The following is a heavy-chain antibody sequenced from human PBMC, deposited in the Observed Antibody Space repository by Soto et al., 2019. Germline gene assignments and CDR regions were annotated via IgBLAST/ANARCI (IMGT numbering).Heavy chain of an antibody. CDR2: ISYDGSGR. J-gene: IGHJ4*02. CDR1: GFTFSSSG. Sequence: QVQLVESGGGVVQPGRSLRLSCAASGFTFSSSGMHWVRQAPGKGLEWVALISYDGSGRYYADSVKGRFTISRDNSKNTLYLHMNSLRAEDTAVYYCAKDYSSSWVLDYWGQGTLVTVSS. CDR3: AKDYSSSWVLDY. D-gene: IGHD6-13*01. V-gene: IGHV3-30*18.